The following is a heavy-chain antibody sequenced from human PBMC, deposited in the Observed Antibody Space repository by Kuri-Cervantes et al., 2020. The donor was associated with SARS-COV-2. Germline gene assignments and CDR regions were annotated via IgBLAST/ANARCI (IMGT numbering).Heavy chain of an antibody. CDR2: IYYSGST. D-gene: IGHD3-3*01. CDR1: GGSISSGDYY. V-gene: IGHV4-30-4*08. J-gene: IGHJ3*02. CDR3: ARSVTKDFWSGVDI. Sequence: SETLSLTCTVSGGSISSGDYYWSWIRQPPGKGLEWIGYIYYSGSTYYNPSLKSRVTISVDTSKNQFSLKLSSVTAADTAVYYCARSVTKDFWSGVDIWGQGTMVTVSS.